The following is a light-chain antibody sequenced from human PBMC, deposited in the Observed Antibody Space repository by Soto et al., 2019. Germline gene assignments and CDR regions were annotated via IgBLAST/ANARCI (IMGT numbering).Light chain of an antibody. V-gene: IGKV3-20*01. Sequence: ETVLTQSPGTLSLSPGERATLFCRASQSVSSSSLAWYQQKPGQAPRLLMYGASSRATGIPDRFSGSGSGTDFTLTISSLQPEDSATYYCQQHNSSPWTFGQGTKVDI. CDR2: GAS. CDR1: QSVSSSS. CDR3: QQHNSSPWT. J-gene: IGKJ1*01.